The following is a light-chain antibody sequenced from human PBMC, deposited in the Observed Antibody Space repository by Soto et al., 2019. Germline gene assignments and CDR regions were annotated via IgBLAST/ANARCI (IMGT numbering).Light chain of an antibody. V-gene: IGLV2-8*01. J-gene: IGLJ1*01. Sequence: QSALTQPPSASGSPGQSVTISCTGTSSDIGVYDFVSWYQQHPGKAPKVIIYQVNKRPSGVPDRFSGSKSGNTASLTVSGLRPEDEADYFCCSFAGSYSPYVFGTGTKLTVL. CDR1: SSDIGVYDF. CDR2: QVN. CDR3: CSFAGSYSPYV.